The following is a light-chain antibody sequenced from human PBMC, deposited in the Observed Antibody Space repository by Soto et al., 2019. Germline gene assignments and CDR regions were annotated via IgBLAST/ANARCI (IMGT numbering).Light chain of an antibody. V-gene: IGKV1-39*01. J-gene: IGKJ4*01. CDR2: AAS. CDR3: QQTYSNFVS. CDR1: QTISTY. Sequence: DIQMTQSPSSLSASVGDRVTITCRSSQTISTYLHWFQQKPGKAPRLLIDAASNLQSGVPSRFSGSGSGTDFTLTISSLQPEDFGTYFCQQTYSNFVSFGGGTKVEMK.